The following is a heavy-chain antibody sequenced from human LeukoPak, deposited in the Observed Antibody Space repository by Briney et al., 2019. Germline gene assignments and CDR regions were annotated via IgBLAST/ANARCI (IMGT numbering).Heavy chain of an antibody. Sequence: ASVKVSCKASGYTFTSHYMHWVRQAPGQGLEWMGIINPSGGSTSYAQKFQGRVTMTRDTSTSTVYMELSSLRSEDTAVYYCARVPPAAITIFGVVIAPDYGMDVWGQGTTVTVSS. CDR1: GYTFTSHY. CDR2: INPSGGST. CDR3: ARVPPAAITIFGVVIAPDYGMDV. V-gene: IGHV1-46*01. D-gene: IGHD3-3*01. J-gene: IGHJ6*02.